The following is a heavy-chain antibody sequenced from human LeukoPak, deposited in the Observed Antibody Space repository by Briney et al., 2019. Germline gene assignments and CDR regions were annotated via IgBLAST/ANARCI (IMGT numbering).Heavy chain of an antibody. CDR3: ARVPGRSTDAFDI. D-gene: IGHD2-2*01. CDR2: TYYRSKWYN. Sequence: SQTLSLTCAISGDSVSSNSADWNWIGQSPSRGLEWLGRTYYRSKWYNDYAVSVKSRITINPDTSKNQFSLQLNSVTPEDTAVYYCARVPGRSTDAFDIWGQGTMVTVSS. J-gene: IGHJ3*02. V-gene: IGHV6-1*01. CDR1: GDSVSSNSAD.